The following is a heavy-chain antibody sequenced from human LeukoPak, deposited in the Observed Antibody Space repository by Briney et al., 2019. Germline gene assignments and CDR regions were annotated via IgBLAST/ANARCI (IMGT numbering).Heavy chain of an antibody. CDR3: ARGPKKVITTNGFAY. D-gene: IGHD3-22*01. J-gene: IGHJ4*02. CDR1: GYTFTSYD. Sequence: GASVKVSCKASGYTFTSYDINWVRQATGQGLEWMGWMNPNSGNTGYAQKFQGRVTMTRDTSISTAYMELSSLRSEDTAVYYCARGPKKVITTNGFAYWGQGTLVTVSS. V-gene: IGHV1-8*01. CDR2: MNPNSGNT.